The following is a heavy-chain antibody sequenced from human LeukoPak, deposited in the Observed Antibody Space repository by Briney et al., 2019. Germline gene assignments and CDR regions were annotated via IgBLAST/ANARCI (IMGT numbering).Heavy chain of an antibody. CDR2: ISSNGGST. V-gene: IGHV3-64*01. Sequence: GGSLRLSCAASGFTFSSYAMHWVRQAPGKGLEYVSAISSNGGSTYYANSVKGRFTISRDNSKNTVYLQMGSLRAEDMAVYYCARGWDYDFWSGYYNGMDVWGQGTTVTVSS. CDR1: GFTFSSYA. J-gene: IGHJ6*02. D-gene: IGHD3-3*01. CDR3: ARGWDYDFWSGYYNGMDV.